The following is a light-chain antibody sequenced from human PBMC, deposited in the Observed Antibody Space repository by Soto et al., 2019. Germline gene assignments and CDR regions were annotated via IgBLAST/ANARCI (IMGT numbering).Light chain of an antibody. V-gene: IGKV3-11*01. Sequence: EIVLTQSPATLSLSPGERATLSCRASQSVSSYLAWYQQKPGQAPRLLIYGASSRATGIPDRFSGSGSGTDFTLTISSLEPEDFAVYYCQQRSMTFGQGTKV. CDR3: QQRSMT. J-gene: IGKJ1*01. CDR1: QSVSSY. CDR2: GAS.